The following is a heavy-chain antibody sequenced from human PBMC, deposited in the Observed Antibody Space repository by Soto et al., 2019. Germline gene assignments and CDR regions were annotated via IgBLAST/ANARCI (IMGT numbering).Heavy chain of an antibody. Sequence: GGSLRLSCAASGFTFSSYEMDWVRQAPGKGLEWVAHISSSSTITYYGDSVKGRFTISRDNADNSLYLQMNSLRAEDTAVYYCTKEKAVIHSGYDAFDIWGRGTMVTVS. J-gene: IGHJ3*02. CDR3: TKEKAVIHSGYDAFDI. V-gene: IGHV3-48*03. CDR1: GFTFSSYE. D-gene: IGHD5-12*01. CDR2: ISSSSTIT.